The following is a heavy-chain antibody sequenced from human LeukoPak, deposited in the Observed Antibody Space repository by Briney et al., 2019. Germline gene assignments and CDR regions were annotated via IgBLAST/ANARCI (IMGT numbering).Heavy chain of an antibody. J-gene: IGHJ4*02. V-gene: IGHV4-59*01. CDR2: IYYSGST. D-gene: IGHD5-24*01. CDR1: GGSISSYY. Sequence: SETLSLTCTVSGGSISSYYCSWIRQPPGKGLEWIGYIYYSGSTNYNPSLKSRVTISVDTSKNQFSLKLSSVTAADTAVYYCARERRDGYNRAVDYWGQGTLVTVSS. CDR3: ARERRDGYNRAVDY.